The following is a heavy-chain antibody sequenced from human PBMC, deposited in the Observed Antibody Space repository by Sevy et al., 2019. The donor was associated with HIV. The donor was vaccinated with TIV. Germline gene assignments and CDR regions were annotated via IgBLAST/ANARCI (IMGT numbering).Heavy chain of an antibody. Sequence: SETLSLTCSVSGASVSSGSFFWTWIRQAPGKGLEWIGYIYYSGSTNYNPSLKSLVTFSVDTSKNQFSLKLRSVTAAETAVYYCAGDQAESSSTGGLDSWGPGALVTVSS. CDR2: IYYSGST. CDR3: AGDQAESSSTGGLDS. CDR1: GASVSSGSFF. V-gene: IGHV4-61*01. J-gene: IGHJ4*02. D-gene: IGHD6-6*01.